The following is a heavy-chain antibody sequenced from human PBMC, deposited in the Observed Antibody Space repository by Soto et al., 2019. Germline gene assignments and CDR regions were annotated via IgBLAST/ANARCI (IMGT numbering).Heavy chain of an antibody. D-gene: IGHD3-3*01. CDR2: INPNSGGT. J-gene: IGHJ6*02. V-gene: IGHV1-2*02. CDR3: ATGWVGDYDFWSGYFPPVLTYYYYYGMDV. CDR1: GYTFTGYY. Sequence: AAVKVSCKASGYTFTGYYMHWVRQAPGQGLEWMGWINPNSGGTNYAQKFQGRVTMTRDTSISTAYMELSRLRSDGTAVYDCATGWVGDYDFWSGYFPPVLTYYYYYGMDVWGQGTTVTVSS.